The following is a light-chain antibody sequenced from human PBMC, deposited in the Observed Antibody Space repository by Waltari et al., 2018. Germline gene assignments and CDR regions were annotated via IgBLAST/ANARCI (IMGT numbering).Light chain of an antibody. CDR2: GAS. J-gene: IGKJ1*01. Sequence: ESVLTQSPGTLSLSPGERGTLSCRASHRVNSDYLAWYQQKPGQAPRLLIYGASNMAAGIPDRFSGSGSGTEFTLTISRLEPEDSAVYYCQQYGSSPWTFGLGTKVEIK. V-gene: IGKV3-20*01. CDR1: HRVNSDY. CDR3: QQYGSSPWT.